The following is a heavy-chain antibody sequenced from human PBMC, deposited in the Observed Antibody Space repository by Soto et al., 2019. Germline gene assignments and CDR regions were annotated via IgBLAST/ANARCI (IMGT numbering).Heavy chain of an antibody. V-gene: IGHV4-34*01. CDR2: XXHXXGX. Sequence: SETLSLTCAFYGGSFDDFYWSWVRQSPGKGLEWVGEXXHXXGXXXXXSXXXRVSISVDTSKNQFSLHLRYVTAADTGLYYCARGQLVWYGDLTPYHRDMDVWGQGTTVTV. CDR1: GGSFDDFY. CDR3: ARGQLVWYGDLTPYHRDMDV. J-gene: IGHJ6*02. D-gene: IGHD3-10*01.